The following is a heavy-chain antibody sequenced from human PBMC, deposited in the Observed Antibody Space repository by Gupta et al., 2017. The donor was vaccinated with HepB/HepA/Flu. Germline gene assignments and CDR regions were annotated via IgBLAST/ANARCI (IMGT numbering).Heavy chain of an antibody. J-gene: IGHJ4*02. Sequence: EVQLLVSGGDLVQPGGSLRPSCAASGFTFSRYSMSWVRQAPGKGLEWVSGISDSGGSTYYADSVKGRFTISRDNSKNTLYLQMNSLRAEDSAVYYCAKGTSSGSYPNFDYWGQGTLVTVSS. CDR3: AKGTSSGSYPNFDY. V-gene: IGHV3-23*01. CDR1: GFTFSRYS. CDR2: ISDSGGST. D-gene: IGHD3-10*01.